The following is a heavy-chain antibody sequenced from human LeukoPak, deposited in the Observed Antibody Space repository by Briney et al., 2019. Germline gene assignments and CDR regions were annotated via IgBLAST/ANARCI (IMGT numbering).Heavy chain of an antibody. D-gene: IGHD3-10*01. J-gene: IGHJ4*02. CDR2: ISYDGSNK. CDR1: GFTFSSYA. V-gene: IGHV3-30-3*01. Sequence: PGGSLRLSCAASGFTFSSYAMHWVRQAPGKGLEWVAVISYDGSNKYYADSVKGRFTISRDNSKNTLYLQMNSLRAEDTAVYHCASDRVLLWFGELNYWGQGTLVTVSS. CDR3: ASDRVLLWFGELNY.